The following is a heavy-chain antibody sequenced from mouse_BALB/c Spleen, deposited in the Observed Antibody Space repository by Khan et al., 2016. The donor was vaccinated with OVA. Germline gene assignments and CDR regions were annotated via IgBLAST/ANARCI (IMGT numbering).Heavy chain of an antibody. J-gene: IGHJ3*01. CDR2: ISSGSSTI. CDR1: GFTFSSFG. V-gene: IGHV5-17*02. CDR3: VRDYYGSSYVAY. Sequence: EVQLQESGGGLVQPGGSRKLSCAASGFTFSSFGMHWFRQAPEKGLEWVAYISSGSSTIYYADTVKGRFTISRDNPKNTLFLQMTSLRSEDTAMXYCVRDYYGSSYVAYWGQGTLVTVSA. D-gene: IGHD1-1*01.